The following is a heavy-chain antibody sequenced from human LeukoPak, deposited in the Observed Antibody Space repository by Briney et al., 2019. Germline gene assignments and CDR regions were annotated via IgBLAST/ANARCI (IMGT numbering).Heavy chain of an antibody. CDR3: ARVVLPPGGAFNI. J-gene: IGHJ3*02. CDR1: GFTFTSSA. Sequence: SVKVSCKASGFTFTSSAMQWVRQARGQRLEWIGWIVVGSGNTNYAQKFQERVTITRDMSTSTAYMELSSLRSEDTAVYYCARVVLPPGGAFNIWGQGTMVTVSS. D-gene: IGHD2-15*01. CDR2: IVVGSGNT. V-gene: IGHV1-58*02.